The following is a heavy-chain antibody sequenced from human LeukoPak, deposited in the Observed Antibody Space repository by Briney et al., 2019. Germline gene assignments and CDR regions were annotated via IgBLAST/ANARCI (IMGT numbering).Heavy chain of an antibody. CDR2: INPSGGST. CDR3: ARDRFTRSSGYYYPFDY. Sequence: ASVTVSCKASGYTFTNYYMHWVRQAPGQGLEWMGIINPSGGSTSYAQTFQGRVTMTRDTSTSTVYMDLISLRSEDTAVYYCARDRFTRSSGYYYPFDYWGQGTLVTVSS. CDR1: GYTFTNYY. J-gene: IGHJ4*02. D-gene: IGHD3-22*01. V-gene: IGHV1-46*01.